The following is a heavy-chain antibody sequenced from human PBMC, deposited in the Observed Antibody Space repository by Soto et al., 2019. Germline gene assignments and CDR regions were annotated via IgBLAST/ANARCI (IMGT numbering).Heavy chain of an antibody. Sequence: ASVKVSCKASGYTFISYYMHWVRQAPGQGLEWMGIINPSGGSTTYAQKFQGRVTMTTDTSTSTAYMELRSLRSDDTAVYYCARDLGSFGSGSYWNYYYYGMDVWGQGTTVTVSS. CDR1: GYTFISYY. CDR3: ARDLGSFGSGSYWNYYYYGMDV. D-gene: IGHD3-10*01. J-gene: IGHJ6*02. CDR2: INPSGGST. V-gene: IGHV1-46*01.